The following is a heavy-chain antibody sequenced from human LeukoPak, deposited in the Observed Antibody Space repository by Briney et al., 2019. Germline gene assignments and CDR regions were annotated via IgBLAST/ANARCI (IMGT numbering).Heavy chain of an antibody. V-gene: IGHV4-31*03. D-gene: IGHD3-22*01. CDR2: IYYSGST. J-gene: IGHJ4*02. CDR1: GGSISSGDYY. Sequence: SQTLSLTCTVSGGSISSGDYYWSWIRQHPGKGLEWIGNIYYSGSTYYNPSLKSRVTISVDTSKSQFSLKLSSVTAADTAVYYCAREGYDSSYYYYPDYWGQGTLVTVSS. CDR3: AREGYDSSYYYYPDY.